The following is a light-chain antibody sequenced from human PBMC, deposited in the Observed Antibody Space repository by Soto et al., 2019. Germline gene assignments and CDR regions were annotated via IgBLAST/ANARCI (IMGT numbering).Light chain of an antibody. CDR2: EVS. CDR1: SSDVGGYDF. V-gene: IGLV2-14*01. J-gene: IGLJ1*01. Sequence: QSALTQPASVAGSPGQSITISCAGTSSDVGGYDFVSWYQHHPGRAPKLLIYEVSGRPSGVSYRFSGSKSGNTASLIISGLQAEDEAYYYCSSYAGNYTYVFGTGTKLTVL. CDR3: SSYAGNYTYV.